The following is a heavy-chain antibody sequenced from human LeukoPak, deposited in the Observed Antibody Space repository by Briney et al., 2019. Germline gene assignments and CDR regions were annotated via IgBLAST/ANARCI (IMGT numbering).Heavy chain of an antibody. J-gene: IGHJ4*02. D-gene: IGHD3-10*01. CDR2: INPNSGGT. Sequence: ASVKVSCKASGYTFTDYYMHWVRQAPGQGLEWMGWINPNSGGTKYARKFQGRVTMTSDTSISTAYMEMGRVRSDDTAVYYCARDEGTSLNHFDYWGQGTLVTVSS. CDR3: ARDEGTSLNHFDY. CDR1: GYTFTDYY. V-gene: IGHV1-2*02.